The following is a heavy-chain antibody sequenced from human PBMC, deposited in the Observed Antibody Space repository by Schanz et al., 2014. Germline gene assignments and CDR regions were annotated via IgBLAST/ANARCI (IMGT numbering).Heavy chain of an antibody. CDR2: ISSGGTTT. CDR3: ARIGGSVFDY. J-gene: IGHJ4*02. V-gene: IGHV3-11*01. Sequence: QVQLVESGGGLVKPGGSLRLSCAASGFIFSDYYMAWIRQAPGKGPEYVSYISSGGTTTYHSDSVKGRFTISRDSAENSLYLQMNSLRAEDTDVYYCARIGGSVFDYWAQGTLVTVSS. D-gene: IGHD3-10*01. CDR1: GFIFSDYY.